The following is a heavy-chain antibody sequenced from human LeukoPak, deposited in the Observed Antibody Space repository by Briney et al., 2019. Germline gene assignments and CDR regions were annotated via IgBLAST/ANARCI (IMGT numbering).Heavy chain of an antibody. CDR2: INHSGNT. CDR3: ARHGLVAARHAFDI. CDR1: YGSFSGYY. Sequence: SETLSLTCTVFYGSFSGYYWSWIRQPPGKGLEWVGEINHSGNTNYNPSLKSRITISADTSKDQFALKLSSVPAADTALYYCARHGLVAARHAFDIWGQGTMVTVSS. J-gene: IGHJ3*02. V-gene: IGHV4-34*01. D-gene: IGHD6-6*01.